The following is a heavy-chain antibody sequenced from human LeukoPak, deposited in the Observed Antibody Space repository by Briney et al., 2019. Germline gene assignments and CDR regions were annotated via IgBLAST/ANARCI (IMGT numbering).Heavy chain of an antibody. D-gene: IGHD2-2*01. CDR3: ARGDIVVVPAAKAYYYYMDV. V-gene: IGHV4-34*01. CDR1: GGSFSDYY. J-gene: IGHJ6*03. CDR2: INHSGST. Sequence: PSETLSLTCAVYGGSFSDYYWSWVRQPPGKGQEWIGEINHSGSTNYNPSLKTRVTISVDTSKNQFSLKVNSVTAADAAVYYCARGDIVVVPAAKAYYYYMDVWGKGTTVTVSS.